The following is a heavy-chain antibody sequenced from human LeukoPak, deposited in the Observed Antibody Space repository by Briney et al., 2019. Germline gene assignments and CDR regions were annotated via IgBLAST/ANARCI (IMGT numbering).Heavy chain of an antibody. CDR1: GYTFTIYH. V-gene: IGHV1-46*01. D-gene: IGHD6-13*01. J-gene: IGHJ4*02. CDR2: INPSGGST. CDR3: AKLAAAGTAHYYFDY. Sequence: ASVKVSCKAAGYTFTIYHMHWVRQAPGQGLEIMGIINPSGGSTTYAQKFQGRVTMTRDTSTSTVYMELSSLRSEDTAVYYCAKLAAAGTAHYYFDYWGQGTLVTVSS.